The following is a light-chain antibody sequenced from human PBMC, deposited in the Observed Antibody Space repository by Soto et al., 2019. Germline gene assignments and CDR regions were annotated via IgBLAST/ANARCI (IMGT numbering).Light chain of an antibody. J-gene: IGLJ2*01. CDR2: GNN. CDR3: QSYDSSLSGVV. CDR1: SSNIGAGFD. Sequence: QPVLTQPPSVSGAPGQRVTISCTGSSSNIGAGFDVHWYQQLPGTAPKLLIYGNNNRPSGVPDRFSGSKSGTSASLAITGLQAEDEADYHCQSYDSSLSGVVFGGGTKVTVL. V-gene: IGLV1-40*01.